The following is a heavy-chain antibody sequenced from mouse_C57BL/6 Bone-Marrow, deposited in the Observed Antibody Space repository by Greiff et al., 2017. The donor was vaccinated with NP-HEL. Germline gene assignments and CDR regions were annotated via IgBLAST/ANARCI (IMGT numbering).Heavy chain of an antibody. V-gene: IGHV1-52*01. D-gene: IGHD2-10*01. CDR2: IDPSDSET. CDR1: GYTFTSYW. CDR3: ASSYYGNFLDY. Sequence: QVQLQQPGAELVRPGSSVKLSCKASGYTFTSYWMHWVKQRPIQGLEWIGNIDPSDSETYYNQKFKDKATLTVDKSTSTAYMQLSSLTSEDSAVYYCASSYYGNFLDYWGQGTTLTVSA. J-gene: IGHJ2*01.